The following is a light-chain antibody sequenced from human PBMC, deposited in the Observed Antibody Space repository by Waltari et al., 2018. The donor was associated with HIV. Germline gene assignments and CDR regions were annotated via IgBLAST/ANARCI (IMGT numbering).Light chain of an antibody. CDR1: QILLYSDRDTS. Sequence: DVVMPQSPPLLPVNLGQPASIACRSTQILLYSDRDTSVNWFHQRPGQSPSRLIYKVSNRDSGVPDRFSGSGSGTDFNLKISRVEAEDVGVYYCMQGTHWPPTFGGGTKVEIK. CDR2: KVS. J-gene: IGKJ4*02. CDR3: MQGTHWPPT. V-gene: IGKV2-30*01.